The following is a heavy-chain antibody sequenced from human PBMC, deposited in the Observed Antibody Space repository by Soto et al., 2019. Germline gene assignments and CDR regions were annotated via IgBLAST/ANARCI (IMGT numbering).Heavy chain of an antibody. Sequence: PSETLSLTCTVSGGSISSGGYYWSWIRQHPGKGLEWIGYIYYSGSTYYNPSLKSRVTISVDTSKNQFSLKLSSVTAADTAVYYCARAGKWRTWGSNNWFDPWGQGTLVTVSS. CDR1: GGSISSGGYY. CDR2: IYYSGST. CDR3: ARAGKWRTWGSNNWFDP. D-gene: IGHD3-16*01. J-gene: IGHJ5*02. V-gene: IGHV4-31*03.